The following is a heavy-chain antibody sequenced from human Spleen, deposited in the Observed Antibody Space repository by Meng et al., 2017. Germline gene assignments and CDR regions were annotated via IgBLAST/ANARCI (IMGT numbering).Heavy chain of an antibody. J-gene: IGHJ4*01. D-gene: IGHD3-22*01. CDR2: ISYDGSNK. V-gene: IGHV3-30*01. Sequence: GESLKISCAAFGFTFSSYAMHWVRQAPGKGLEWVAVISYDGSNKYYADSVKGRFTISRDNSKNTLYLQMNSLRAEDTAVYYCARDVYDSSGYNDYWGQGNQVT. CDR1: GFTFSSYA. CDR3: ARDVYDSSGYNDY.